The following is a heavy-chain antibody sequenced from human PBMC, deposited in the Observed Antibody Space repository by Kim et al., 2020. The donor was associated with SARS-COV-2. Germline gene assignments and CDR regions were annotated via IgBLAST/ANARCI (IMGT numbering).Heavy chain of an antibody. CDR1: GLTVSSNY. Sequence: GGSLRLSCAASGLTVSSNYMSWVRQAPGKGLEWVSVIYSGGSTYYADSVKGRFTISRDNSKNTLYLQMNSLRAEDTAVYYCASSVDTAMVTPYGMDVWGQGTTVTVSS. J-gene: IGHJ6*02. CDR3: ASSVDTAMVTPYGMDV. D-gene: IGHD5-18*01. V-gene: IGHV3-53*01. CDR2: IYSGGST.